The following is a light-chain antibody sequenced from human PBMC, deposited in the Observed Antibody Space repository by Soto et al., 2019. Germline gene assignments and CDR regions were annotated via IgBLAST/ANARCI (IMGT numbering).Light chain of an antibody. Sequence: QSVPTQPASGCGSPGQSITISSTGTSSDGGGYNLVSWYQQHPGKAPKVMIYEGSKRPSGVSNRFSGSKSGNTASLTISGLQAEDEADYSCCSYAGSSTYVFGTGTKVTVL. CDR2: EGS. J-gene: IGLJ1*01. V-gene: IGLV2-23*01. CDR3: CSYAGSSTYV. CDR1: SSDGGGYNL.